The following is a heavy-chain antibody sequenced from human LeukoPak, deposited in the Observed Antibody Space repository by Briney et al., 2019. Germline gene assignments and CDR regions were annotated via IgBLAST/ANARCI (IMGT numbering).Heavy chain of an antibody. J-gene: IGHJ6*02. CDR1: GYSFTGYW. Sequence: GESLKISCKGSGYSFTGYWIGWVRQMPGKGLEWMGIIYPGDSDTRYSPSFQGQVTISADKSISTAYLQWSSLKASDTAMYYCARQNLAQTYYYDSSGYYGYYYYYGMDVWGQGTTVTVSS. D-gene: IGHD3-22*01. CDR2: IYPGDSDT. CDR3: ARQNLAQTYYYDSSGYYGYYYYYGMDV. V-gene: IGHV5-51*01.